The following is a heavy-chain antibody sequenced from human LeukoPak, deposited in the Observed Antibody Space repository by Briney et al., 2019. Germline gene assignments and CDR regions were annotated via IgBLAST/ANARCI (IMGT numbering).Heavy chain of an antibody. CDR2: ISGSGGST. V-gene: IGHV3-21*01. CDR3: ARIMVRGANDAFDI. J-gene: IGHJ3*02. D-gene: IGHD3-10*01. CDR1: GFTFSTYS. Sequence: GGSLRLSCAASGFTFSTYSMNWVRQAPGKGLEWVSAISGSGGSTYYADSVKGRFTISRDNAKNSLYLQMNSLRAEDTAVYYCARIMVRGANDAFDIWGQGTMVTVSS.